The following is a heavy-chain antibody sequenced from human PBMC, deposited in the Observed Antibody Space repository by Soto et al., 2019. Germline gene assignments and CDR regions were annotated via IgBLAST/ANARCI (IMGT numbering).Heavy chain of an antibody. CDR1: GGTFTNYD. CDR2: IIPLFGSP. D-gene: IGHD2-21*01. J-gene: IGHJ4*02. Sequence: QVQLMQSGTEVQKPGSSVKLSCKTSGGTFTNYDISWVRQAPGQGLEWMGGIIPLFGSPHYSPKFEGRVTITADEVSTTAHLELSSLRFDDTAVYFCAWTLAFCGGNCYLPNFDTWGQGTLVIVSS. CDR3: AWTLAFCGGNCYLPNFDT. V-gene: IGHV1-69*01.